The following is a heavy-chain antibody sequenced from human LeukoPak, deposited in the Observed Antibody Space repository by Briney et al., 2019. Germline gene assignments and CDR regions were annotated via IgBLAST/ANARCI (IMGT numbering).Heavy chain of an antibody. CDR3: ARSPFFGLGELSFVPDY. CDR2: ISAYNGNT. J-gene: IGHJ4*02. Sequence: SVTVSCKASGYTFTSYGISWVRQAPGQGLEWMGWISAYNGNTNYAQKLQGRVTMTTDTSTSPAYMELRSLRSDDTAVYYCARSPFFGLGELSFVPDYCGQGTLITVSS. V-gene: IGHV1-18*01. CDR1: GYTFTSYG. D-gene: IGHD3-16*02.